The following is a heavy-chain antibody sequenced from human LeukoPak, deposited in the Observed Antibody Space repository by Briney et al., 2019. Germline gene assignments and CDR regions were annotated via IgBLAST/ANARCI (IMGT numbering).Heavy chain of an antibody. CDR2: INSDGSIT. D-gene: IGHD2-2*01. J-gene: IGHJ6*02. CDR1: GFTISTYW. V-gene: IGHV3-74*01. CDR3: ARVVVVPAAMLNYYYYYGMDV. Sequence: GGSLRLSCVASGFTISTYWMHWVRQVPGKGLVRVSGINSDGSITHYADSVKGRFTISRDNAKNSLYLQMNSLRDEDTAVYYCARVVVVPAAMLNYYYYYGMDVWGQGTTVTVSS.